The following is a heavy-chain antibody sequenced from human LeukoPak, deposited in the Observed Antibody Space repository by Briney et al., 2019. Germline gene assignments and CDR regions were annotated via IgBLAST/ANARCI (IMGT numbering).Heavy chain of an antibody. D-gene: IGHD2-8*01. CDR2: ISGSGNSA. V-gene: IGHV3-23*01. CDR3: AKGVCTNGICYFDY. J-gene: IGHJ4*02. Sequence: GGSLRLSCAASGFTFSSYAMSWVRQAPGKGLEWVPAISGSGNSAYYADSVKGRFTISRDNSKNTLYLQMNSLRAEDTAVYYCAKGVCTNGICYFDYWGQGTLVTVSS. CDR1: GFTFSSYA.